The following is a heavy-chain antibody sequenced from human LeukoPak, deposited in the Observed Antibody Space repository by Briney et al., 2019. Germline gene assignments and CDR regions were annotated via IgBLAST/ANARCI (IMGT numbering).Heavy chain of an antibody. J-gene: IGHJ5*02. CDR2: IIPIFGTA. D-gene: IGHD5-24*01. V-gene: IGHV1-69*13. CDR3: ARARRGDGYNS. CDR1: GGIFSSYA. Sequence: SVKVSCKASGGIFSSYAISWVRQAPGQGLEWMGGIIPIFGTANYAQKFQGRVTITADESTSTAYMEMSSLRSEDTAVYYCARARRGDGYNSWGQGTLVTVSS.